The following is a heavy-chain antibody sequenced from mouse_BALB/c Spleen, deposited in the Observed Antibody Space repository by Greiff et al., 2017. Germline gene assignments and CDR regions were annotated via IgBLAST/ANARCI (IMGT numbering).Heavy chain of an antibody. CDR1: GFTFSSFG. V-gene: IGHV5-17*02. D-gene: IGHD2-1*01. J-gene: IGHJ4*01. CDR2: ISSGSSTI. CDR3: ARSTPDAMDY. Sequence: EVHLVESGGGLVQPGGSRKLSCAASGFTFSSFGMHWVRQAPEKGLEWVAYISSGSSTIYYADTVKGRFTISRDNPKNTLFLQMTSLRSEDTAMYYCARSTPDAMDYWGQGTTVTVSS.